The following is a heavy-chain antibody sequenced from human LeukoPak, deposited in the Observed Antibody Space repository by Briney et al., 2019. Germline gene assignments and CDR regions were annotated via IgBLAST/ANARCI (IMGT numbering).Heavy chain of an antibody. V-gene: IGHV4-34*01. CDR1: GGSFSGYY. Sequence: SETLSLTCAVYGGSFSGYYWSWIRQPPGKGLEWLGEINHSGSTNYNPSLKSRVTISVDTSKNQFSLKLSSVTAADTAVYYCARGTKSYYYYYYMDVWGKGTTVTVSS. D-gene: IGHD1-14*01. CDR3: ARGTKSYYYYYYMDV. CDR2: INHSGST. J-gene: IGHJ6*03.